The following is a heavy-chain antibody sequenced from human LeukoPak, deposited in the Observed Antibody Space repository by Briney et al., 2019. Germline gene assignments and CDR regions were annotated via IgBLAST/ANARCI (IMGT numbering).Heavy chain of an antibody. Sequence: PSETLSLTCTVSGGSISSSSYYWGWIRQPPGKGLEWIGSIYYSVSTYYNPSLKSRVTISVDTSKNQFSLKLSSVTAADTAVYYCARVRDEDAFDIWGQGTMVTVSS. D-gene: IGHD4/OR15-4a*01. CDR2: IYYSVST. V-gene: IGHV4-39*01. CDR3: ARVRDEDAFDI. J-gene: IGHJ3*02. CDR1: GGSISSSSYY.